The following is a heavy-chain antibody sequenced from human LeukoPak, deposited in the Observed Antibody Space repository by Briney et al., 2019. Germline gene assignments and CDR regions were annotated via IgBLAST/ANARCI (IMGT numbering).Heavy chain of an antibody. V-gene: IGHV4-34*01. CDR3: ARVFYYYYGMDV. CDR1: GGTFSGYY. CDR2: INHSGST. Sequence: SETLSVTCAVYGGTFSGYYWSWIRQPPGKWLEWIGEINHSGSTNYNPSLKSRVTISVDTSKNQFSLKLSSVTAADTAVYYCARVFYYYYGMDVWGQGTTVTVSS. J-gene: IGHJ6*02.